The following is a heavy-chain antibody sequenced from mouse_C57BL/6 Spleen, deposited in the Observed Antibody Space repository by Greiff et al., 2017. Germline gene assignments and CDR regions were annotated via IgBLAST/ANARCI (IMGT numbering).Heavy chain of an antibody. CDR1: GYTFTSYD. Sequence: QVQLQQSGPELVKPGASVKLSCKASGYTFTSYDINWVKQRPGQGLEWIGWIYPRDGSTTYNEKFKGKATLTVDTSSSTAYMELHSLTSEDSAVYFCARGGNYEDYAMDYWGQGTSVTVSS. J-gene: IGHJ4*01. V-gene: IGHV1-85*01. D-gene: IGHD2-1*01. CDR3: ARGGNYEDYAMDY. CDR2: IYPRDGST.